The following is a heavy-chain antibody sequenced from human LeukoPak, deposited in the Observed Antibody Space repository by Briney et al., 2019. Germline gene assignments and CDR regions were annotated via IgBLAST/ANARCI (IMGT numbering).Heavy chain of an antibody. Sequence: GGSLRLSCAASGFTFSNAWMSWVRQAPGKGLEWVGRIKSKTDGGTTDYAAPVKGRFTISRDDSKNTLYLQMNSLKTEDTAVYYCTTDRGYYDFWSGYSPFDYWGQGTLVTVSS. CDR3: TTDRGYYDFWSGYSPFDY. CDR2: IKSKTDGGTT. D-gene: IGHD3-3*01. J-gene: IGHJ4*02. CDR1: GFTFSNAW. V-gene: IGHV3-15*01.